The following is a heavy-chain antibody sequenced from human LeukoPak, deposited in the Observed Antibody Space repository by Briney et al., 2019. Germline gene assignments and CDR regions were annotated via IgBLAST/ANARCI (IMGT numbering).Heavy chain of an antibody. CDR1: GYTFTGYY. CDR3: ASIRRIYDSSGSSFDY. CDR2: INPNSGGT. Sequence: ASVKVSCKASGYTFTGYYMHWVRQAPGQGLEWMGRINPNSGGTNYAQKFQGRVTMTRDTSISTAYMDLSRLRSDDTAVYYCASIRRIYDSSGSSFDYWGQGTLVTVSS. J-gene: IGHJ4*02. V-gene: IGHV1-2*06. D-gene: IGHD3-22*01.